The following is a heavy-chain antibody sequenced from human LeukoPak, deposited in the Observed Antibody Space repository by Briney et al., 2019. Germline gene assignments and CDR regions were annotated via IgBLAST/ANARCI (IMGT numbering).Heavy chain of an antibody. V-gene: IGHV6-1*01. Sequence: SQTLSLTCAISGDSVSGNSTAYNWIRQSPSRGLEWLGRTYYRSKWYNDYAVSVKSRITINPDTSRNQLSLQLNSVIPDDTAVYYCARGGQGDGYSADEAFDFWGQGTMVTVSS. CDR2: TYYRSKWYN. CDR1: GDSVSGNSTA. J-gene: IGHJ3*01. D-gene: IGHD5-24*01. CDR3: ARGGQGDGYSADEAFDF.